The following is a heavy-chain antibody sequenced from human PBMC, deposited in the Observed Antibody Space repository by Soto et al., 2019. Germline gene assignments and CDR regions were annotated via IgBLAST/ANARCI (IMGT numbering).Heavy chain of an antibody. CDR1: GFTFGGNA. CDR2: LSGSGVST. J-gene: IGHJ2*01. CDR3: AKSIGPDYGYSNWNFDL. D-gene: IGHD4-17*01. Sequence: EVQLLESGGGLVQPGGSLRLSCAASGFTFGGNAMSWVRQAPGKGLEWVSGLSGSGVSTYYAASVRGRFTISRDNWKNTLFLQMNSLRAEDTAVYYCAKSIGPDYGYSNWNFDLWGRGTLVTVSS. V-gene: IGHV3-23*01.